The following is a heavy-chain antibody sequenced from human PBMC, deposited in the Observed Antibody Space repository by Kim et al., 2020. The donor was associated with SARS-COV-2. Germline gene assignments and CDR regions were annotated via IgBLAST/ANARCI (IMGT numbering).Heavy chain of an antibody. J-gene: IGHJ4*02. CDR2: ITGSGSST. CDR3: AKSVAVYDY. Sequence: GGSLRLSCAASGFTFSSYAMSWVRQAPGQGLEWVSAITGSGSSTNYADSVKGRFTISRDNSKNTLYLQMNSLRAEDTAVYYCAKSVAVYDYWGQGALVTVSS. CDR1: GFTFSSYA. V-gene: IGHV3-23*01.